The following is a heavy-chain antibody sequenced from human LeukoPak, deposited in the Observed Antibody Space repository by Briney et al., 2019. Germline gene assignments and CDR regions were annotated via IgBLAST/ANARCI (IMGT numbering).Heavy chain of an antibody. D-gene: IGHD3-16*01. CDR3: SRDGSYGGAAPFDY. J-gene: IGHJ4*02. V-gene: IGHV3-7*04. CDR2: INQDGSEK. Sequence: GGSLRLSCAASGFTFSSYWMNWVRQAPGKGLEWVANINQDGSEKYYVDSVKGRFTISRDNAKNSLYLQINSLRAEDTAVYYCSRDGSYGGAAPFDYWGQGTLVTVSS. CDR1: GFTFSSYW.